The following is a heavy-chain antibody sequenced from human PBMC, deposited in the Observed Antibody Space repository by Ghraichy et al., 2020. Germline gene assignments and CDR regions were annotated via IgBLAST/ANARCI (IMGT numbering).Heavy chain of an antibody. J-gene: IGHJ4*02. CDR2: INASGGRT. CDR3: APNCGGGCSFSYYFEY. D-gene: IGHD2-8*02. CDR1: GFTFSSYD. V-gene: IGHV3-23*01. Sequence: GGSLRLSCAASGFTFSSYDMSWVRQAPGKGLEWVSVINASGGRTKYADSVKGRFTISRDNSKNTLYMQMNSLRAEDTAVYYCAPNCGGGCSFSYYFEYWGQGTLVTFSS.